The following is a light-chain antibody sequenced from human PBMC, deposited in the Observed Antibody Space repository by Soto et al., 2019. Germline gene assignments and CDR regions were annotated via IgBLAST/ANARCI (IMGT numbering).Light chain of an antibody. Sequence: DVLMTQSPSSLSASLGDRVTITCRASQSIAPYLAWFQQKPGKVPKLLIYATSTLPSGVPARFSGSGSGTDFTLTISSLQPEDVGTYYCQKYNSAPLTFGGGTKVEIK. J-gene: IGKJ4*01. CDR2: ATS. CDR1: QSIAPY. CDR3: QKYNSAPLT. V-gene: IGKV1-27*01.